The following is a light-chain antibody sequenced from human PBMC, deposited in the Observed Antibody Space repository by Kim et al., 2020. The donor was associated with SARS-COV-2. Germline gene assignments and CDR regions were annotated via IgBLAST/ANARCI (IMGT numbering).Light chain of an antibody. Sequence: QSALTQPPSASGSPGQSVTISCTGTSSDVGGYDFVSWYQQHPGKAPKVMIYEVTKRPSGVPDRFSGSKSGNTASLTVSGLQAEDEADYYCSSYAGSYTKIFGGGTKLTVL. CDR1: SSDVGGYDF. V-gene: IGLV2-8*01. CDR3: SSYAGSYTKI. CDR2: EVT. J-gene: IGLJ2*01.